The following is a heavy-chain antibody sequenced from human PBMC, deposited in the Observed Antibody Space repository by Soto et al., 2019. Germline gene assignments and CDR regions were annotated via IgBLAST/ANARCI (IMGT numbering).Heavy chain of an antibody. V-gene: IGHV1-69*11. CDR3: AIDKFARPSYCSGANCYGYHGLGV. Sequence: QVQLVQSGAEVKKPGSSVQVSCKASGGTLINFAMSWMRQAPGQGLEWMGGTIPGLDTTDYAREFRDRVTVMADESTGRVYMGLRRLRSEGTAVYCCAIDKFARPSYCSGANCYGYHGLGVWGQGTTVTVSS. J-gene: IGHJ6*02. D-gene: IGHD2-15*01. CDR1: GGTLINFA. CDR2: TIPGLDTT.